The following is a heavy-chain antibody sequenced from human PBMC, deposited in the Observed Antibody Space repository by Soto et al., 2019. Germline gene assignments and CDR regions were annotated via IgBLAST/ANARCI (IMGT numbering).Heavy chain of an antibody. CDR2: IGTRGSTK. Sequence: GGSLRLSCATSEFTFSDYYMSWIRHAPGKGLKRVSYIGTRGSTKYYADSVRGRFTITSNNDNKSMYLQMGGRRAGDTGVYYCARDGTEYYGEYYDSWGQGIPVIVSS. J-gene: IGHJ4*02. D-gene: IGHD4-17*01. V-gene: IGHV3-11*01. CDR1: EFTFSDYY. CDR3: ARDGTEYYGEYYDS.